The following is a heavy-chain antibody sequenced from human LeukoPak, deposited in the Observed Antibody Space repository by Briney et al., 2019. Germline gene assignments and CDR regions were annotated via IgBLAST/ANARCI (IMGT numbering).Heavy chain of an antibody. CDR1: GFTFSTYS. CDR2: ISTSSSYI. V-gene: IGHV3-21*01. Sequence: GGSLRLSCAASGFTFSTYSMNWVRQAPGKGLEWVSFISTSSSYIYFADSLKGRFTVSRDNAKNSLYLQMNSLRAEDTAVYYCARGEWSSSPFDYWGQGTLVTVSS. CDR3: ARGEWSSSPFDY. J-gene: IGHJ4*02. D-gene: IGHD6-6*01.